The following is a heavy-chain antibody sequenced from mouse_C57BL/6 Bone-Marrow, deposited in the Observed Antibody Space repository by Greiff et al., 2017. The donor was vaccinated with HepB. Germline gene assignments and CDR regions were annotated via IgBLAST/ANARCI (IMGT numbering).Heavy chain of an antibody. CDR3: ARDLGRGNYFDY. V-gene: IGHV5-4*01. CDR1: GFTFSSYA. CDR2: ISDGGSYT. D-gene: IGHD4-1*01. J-gene: IGHJ2*01. Sequence: EVQGVESGGGLVQPGGSLKLSCAASGFTFSSYAMSWVRQTPEKRLEWVATISDGGSYTYYPDNVKGRFTISRDNAKNNRYLQMSQLKSEDTAMYYCARDLGRGNYFDYWGQGTTLTVSS.